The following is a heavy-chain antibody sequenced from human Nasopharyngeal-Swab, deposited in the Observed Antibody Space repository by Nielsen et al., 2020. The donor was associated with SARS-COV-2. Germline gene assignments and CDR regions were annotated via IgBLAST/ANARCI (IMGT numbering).Heavy chain of an antibody. J-gene: IGHJ4*02. CDR3: ARMSVYDSSGYYPTYFDY. CDR2: IDPSDSYT. D-gene: IGHD3-22*01. Sequence: GESLKISYKGSGYSFTSYWISWVRQMPGEGLEWMGRIDPSDSYTNYSPSFQGHVTISADKSISTAYLQWSSLKASDTAMYYCARMSVYDSSGYYPTYFDYWGQGTLVTVSS. V-gene: IGHV5-10-1*01. CDR1: GYSFTSYW.